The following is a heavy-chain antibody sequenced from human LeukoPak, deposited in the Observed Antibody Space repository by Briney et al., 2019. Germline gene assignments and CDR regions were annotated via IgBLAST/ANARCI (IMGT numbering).Heavy chain of an antibody. D-gene: IGHD3-9*01. Sequence: SETLSLTCAVYGGSLSGYYWSWIRQSPGKGLEWIGEGGERGGTKYSPSLKSRVTISADTSKNQFSLKLNSVTAADTAVYYCAKNGQTGFSFDPWGQGTLVTVSS. V-gene: IGHV4-34*01. CDR1: GGSLSGYY. J-gene: IGHJ5*02. CDR2: GGERGGT. CDR3: AKNGQTGFSFDP.